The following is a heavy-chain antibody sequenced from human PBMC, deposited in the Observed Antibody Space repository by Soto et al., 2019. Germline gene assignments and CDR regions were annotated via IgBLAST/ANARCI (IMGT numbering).Heavy chain of an antibody. Sequence: SETLSLTCSVSGGSISSSSYYWGWVRQPPGKGLEWIGSVYYTGSTYYNPSLMSRATISVDTSNHQFSLKLTSVTAADTAVYYCAAPPGTYPPEWGQGTLVTVSS. CDR2: VYYTGST. CDR1: GGSISSSSYY. CDR3: AAPPGTYPPE. V-gene: IGHV4-39*01. J-gene: IGHJ4*02. D-gene: IGHD3-10*01.